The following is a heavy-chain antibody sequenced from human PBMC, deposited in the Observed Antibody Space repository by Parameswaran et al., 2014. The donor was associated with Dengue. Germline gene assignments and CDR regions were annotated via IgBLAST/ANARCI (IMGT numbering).Heavy chain of an antibody. V-gene: IGHV4-59*13. Sequence: PGKGLEWIGYIYYSGSTNYNPSLKSRVTISVDTSKNQFSLKLSSVTAADTAVYYCARGNAAFDIWGQGTMVTVSS. CDR3: ARGNAAFDI. J-gene: IGHJ3*02. CDR2: IYYSGST.